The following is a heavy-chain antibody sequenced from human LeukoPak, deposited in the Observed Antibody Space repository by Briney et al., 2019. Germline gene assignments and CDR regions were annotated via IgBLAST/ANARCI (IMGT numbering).Heavy chain of an antibody. Sequence: GESLEISCKGSGYSFTSYWIGWVRQMPGKGLEWMGIIYPGDSDTRYSPSFQGQVTISADKSINTAYLQWSSLKASDTAMYYCARSYYYDSSGYYYVEGFDPWGQGTLVTVSS. CDR3: ARSYYYDSSGYYYVEGFDP. D-gene: IGHD3-22*01. CDR1: GYSFTSYW. J-gene: IGHJ5*02. CDR2: IYPGDSDT. V-gene: IGHV5-51*01.